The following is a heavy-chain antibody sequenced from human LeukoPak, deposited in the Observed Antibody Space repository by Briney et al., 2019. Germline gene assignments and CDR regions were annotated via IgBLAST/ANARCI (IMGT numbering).Heavy chain of an antibody. CDR3: AKDSWYCSGGSCYSFDY. Sequence: PGGSLRLSCAASGFAFSTYGMHWVRQAPGKGPEWVAVISYDGSNEYYADSVKGRFTISRDNSKNTLYLQMSSLRAEDTAVYFCAKDSWYCSGGSCYSFDYWGQGTLVTVSS. V-gene: IGHV3-30*18. D-gene: IGHD2-15*01. CDR2: ISYDGSNE. J-gene: IGHJ4*02. CDR1: GFAFSTYG.